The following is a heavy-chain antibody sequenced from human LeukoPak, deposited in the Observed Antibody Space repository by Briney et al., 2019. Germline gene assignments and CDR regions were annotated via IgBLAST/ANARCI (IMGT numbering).Heavy chain of an antibody. V-gene: IGHV3-23*01. D-gene: IGHD6-19*01. CDR1: GFTLSSYA. Sequence: PGGSLRLSCAASGFTLSSYAMSWVRQAPGKGLEWVSAISGGGGSTYYADSVKGRFTISTDDSKNTLYLQMNSLRAEDTAVYYCAKDRYSSGWYFFDYWGQGTLVTVSS. J-gene: IGHJ4*02. CDR2: ISGGGGST. CDR3: AKDRYSSGWYFFDY.